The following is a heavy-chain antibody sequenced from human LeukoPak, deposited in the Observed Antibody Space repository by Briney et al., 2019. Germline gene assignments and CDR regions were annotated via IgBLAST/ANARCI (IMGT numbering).Heavy chain of an antibody. CDR2: ISAYNGNT. D-gene: IGHD2-15*01. V-gene: IGHV1-18*01. CDR3: ARVDIVVVVAANWFDP. J-gene: IGHJ5*02. CDR1: GYTFTSYG. Sequence: ASVKVSCKASGYTFTSYGISWVRQAPGQGPEWMGRISAYNGNTNYAQKLQGRVTMTTDTSTSTAYMELRSLRSDDTAVYYCARVDIVVVVAANWFDPWGQGTLVTVSS.